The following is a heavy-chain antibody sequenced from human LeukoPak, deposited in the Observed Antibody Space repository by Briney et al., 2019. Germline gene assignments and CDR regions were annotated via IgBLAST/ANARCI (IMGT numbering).Heavy chain of an antibody. CDR2: IIPIFGTA. CDR1: GGTFSSYA. V-gene: IGHV1-69*13. D-gene: IGHD3-22*01. Sequence: SVSLSCKASGGTFSSYAISWVRQAPGQGLEWMGGIIPIFGTANYAQKFQGTVTTTADESTSTAYMELSRLRSEDTAVYYCASPVERVVASGPYYYYGMDVWGKGTRVRLSS. J-gene: IGHJ6*04. CDR3: ASPVERVVASGPYYYYGMDV.